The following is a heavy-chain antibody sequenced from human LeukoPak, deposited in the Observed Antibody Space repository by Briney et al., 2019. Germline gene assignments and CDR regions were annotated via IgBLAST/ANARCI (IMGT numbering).Heavy chain of an antibody. V-gene: IGHV4-4*07. Sequence: SETLSLTCTVSGGSISSYYWSWIRQPAGKGLEWIGRIYTSGSTNYNPSLKSRVTISVDTSKNQFSLKLSSVTAADTAVYYCARVSCSGGSCDTQYSYYYYMDVWGKGTTVTISS. D-gene: IGHD2-15*01. CDR1: GGSISSYY. J-gene: IGHJ6*03. CDR3: ARVSCSGGSCDTQYSYYYYMDV. CDR2: IYTSGST.